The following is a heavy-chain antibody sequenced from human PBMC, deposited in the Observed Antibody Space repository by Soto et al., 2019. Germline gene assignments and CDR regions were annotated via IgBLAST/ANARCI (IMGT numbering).Heavy chain of an antibody. CDR2: IYYSGST. J-gene: IGHJ6*02. Sequence: PSETLSLTCTVSGGSISSGDYYWSWIRQPPGKGLEWIGYIYYSGSTYYNPSLKSRVTISVDTSKNQFSLKLSSVTAVDTAVYYCARGGGSYYDYGMDVWGQGTTVTVSS. D-gene: IGHD1-26*01. V-gene: IGHV4-30-4*02. CDR1: GGSISSGDYY. CDR3: ARGGGSYYDYGMDV.